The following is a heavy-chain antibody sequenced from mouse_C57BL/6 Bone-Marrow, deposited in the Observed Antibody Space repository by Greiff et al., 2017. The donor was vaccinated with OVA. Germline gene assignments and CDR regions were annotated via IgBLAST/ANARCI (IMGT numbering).Heavy chain of an antibody. CDR3: RRRYYYGIWVAY. Sequence: QVHVKQSGAELARPGASVKLSCKASGYTFTSYGISWVKQRTGQGLEWIGEIYPRSGNTYYNEKFKGKATLTADKSSSTAYMELRSLTSEDAAVYFGRRRYYYGIWVAYWGQGTLVTVSA. CDR1: GYTFTSYG. D-gene: IGHD1-1*01. V-gene: IGHV1-81*01. CDR2: IYPRSGNT. J-gene: IGHJ3*01.